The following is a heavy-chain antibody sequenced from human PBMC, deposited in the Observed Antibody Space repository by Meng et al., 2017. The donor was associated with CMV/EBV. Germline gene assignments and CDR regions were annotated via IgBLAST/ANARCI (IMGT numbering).Heavy chain of an antibody. D-gene: IGHD3-16*01. J-gene: IGHJ4*02. CDR1: GYTFTGYY. CDR3: ARVLGLRLTGGFDY. V-gene: IGHV1-2*02. Sequence: ASVKVSCKASGYTFTGYYMHWVRQAPGQGLEWRGWINPNSGGTNYAQKFQGRVTMTRDTSISTAYMELSRLRSDDTAVYYCARVLGLRLTGGFDYWGQGTLVTVSS. CDR2: INPNSGGT.